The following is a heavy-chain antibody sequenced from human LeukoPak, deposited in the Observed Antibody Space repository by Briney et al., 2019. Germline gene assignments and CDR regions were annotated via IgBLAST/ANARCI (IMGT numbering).Heavy chain of an antibody. V-gene: IGHV3-9*01. J-gene: IGHJ4*02. D-gene: IGHD5-18*01. CDR1: GFNLDDHA. CDR2: ISWNGGDI. Sequence: GGSLRLSCAASGFNLDDHAMRWVRQARGKGLEWVSGISWNGGDIAYADSVKGRFTISRDNAKNSLFLQMNSLRGEDTALYYCAKVDGYSYGPIDSWGQGILVTVSS. CDR3: AKVDGYSYGPIDS.